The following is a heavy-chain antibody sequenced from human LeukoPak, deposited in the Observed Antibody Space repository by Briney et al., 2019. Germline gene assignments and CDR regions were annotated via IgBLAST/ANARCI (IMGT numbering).Heavy chain of an antibody. D-gene: IGHD6-19*01. V-gene: IGHV3-53*05. J-gene: IGHJ4*02. CDR1: GFTVSSNY. Sequence: PGGSLRLSCAASGFTVSSNYMSWVRQAPGKGLEWVSVIHSGGTTFYADSVKGRFTISRDNSKNTLHLQMNSLKPEDTAVYYCVRGIGLSSGWYEFDYWGQGTLVTVSS. CDR2: IHSGGTT. CDR3: VRGIGLSSGWYEFDY.